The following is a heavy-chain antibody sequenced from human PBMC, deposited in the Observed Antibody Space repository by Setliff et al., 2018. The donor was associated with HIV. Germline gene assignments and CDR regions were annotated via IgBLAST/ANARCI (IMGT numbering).Heavy chain of an antibody. V-gene: IGHV1-2*06. J-gene: IGHJ4*02. CDR1: GYTFTGYY. Sequence: ASVKVSCKASGYTFTGYYMHWVRQAPGQGLEWMGRINPNSGGTNYAQKFQGRVTMTRDTSISTAYMELSRLTSDDTAVYYCARDIGDTATPDYWGQGTLVTVSS. CDR3: ARDIGDTATPDY. D-gene: IGHD5-18*01. CDR2: INPNSGGT.